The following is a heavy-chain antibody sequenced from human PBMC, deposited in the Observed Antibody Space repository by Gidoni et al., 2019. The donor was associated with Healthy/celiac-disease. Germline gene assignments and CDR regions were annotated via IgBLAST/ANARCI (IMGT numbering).Heavy chain of an antibody. J-gene: IGHJ6*02. D-gene: IGHD2-2*01. CDR1: GGTFSSYA. Sequence: EVKKPGSAVKVSCKAPGGTFSSYAISWVRQAPGQGLEWMGGIISIFGTANYAQKYQGRVTITPDETTSTAYMELSSLRSEDTAVYYCATNIVVVPAATYYYYGMDVWGQGTTVTVSS. CDR2: IISIFGTA. CDR3: ATNIVVVPAATYYYYGMDV. V-gene: IGHV1-69*01.